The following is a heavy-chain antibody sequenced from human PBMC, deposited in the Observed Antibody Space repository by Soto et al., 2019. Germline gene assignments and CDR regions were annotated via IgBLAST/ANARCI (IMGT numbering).Heavy chain of an antibody. D-gene: IGHD3-10*01. J-gene: IGHJ5*02. CDR2: VYYSGSV. CDR3: ARRLNLGSFDH. Sequence: QVHLQESGPGLVKPSETLSLTCNVSGVSLTGYHWNWIRQPPGKTLEWIGFVYYSGSVSYNPSLKGRASMSVDRSKTQFSLRLTSVTDADTAVYYCARRLNLGSFDHWGQGTLVTVSS. CDR1: GVSLTGYH. V-gene: IGHV4-59*01.